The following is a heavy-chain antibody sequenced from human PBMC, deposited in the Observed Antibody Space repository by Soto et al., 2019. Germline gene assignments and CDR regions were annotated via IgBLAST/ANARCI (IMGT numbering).Heavy chain of an antibody. J-gene: IGHJ4*02. CDR1: GYTFTNNV. Sequence: GASVKVSCKASGYTFTNNVIHWLRQAPGQTLEWMGWIHTAKGNTKYSQKFEDRVTLTTDTSTSTAYMELRNLRSDDTAVYYCARNPSGSSFDYWGQGTLVTVSS. D-gene: IGHD1-26*01. V-gene: IGHV1-3*04. CDR2: IHTAKGNT. CDR3: ARNPSGSSFDY.